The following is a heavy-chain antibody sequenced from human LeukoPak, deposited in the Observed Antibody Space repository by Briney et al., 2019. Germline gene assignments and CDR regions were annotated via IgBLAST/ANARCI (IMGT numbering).Heavy chain of an antibody. CDR2: INPSGGST. J-gene: IGHJ5*02. V-gene: IGHV1-46*01. CDR1: GYTFTNYY. CDR3: ARRNHVAGTGGWFDP. Sequence: ASEKGSCKASGYTFTNYYMHWVRKAPGQGLGWMGTINPSGGSTSYAQKFQGRVTMTRDTSTSTVYMELNSLTSEDTAMYYCARRNHVAGTGGWFDPWGQGTLVTVSS. D-gene: IGHD6-19*01.